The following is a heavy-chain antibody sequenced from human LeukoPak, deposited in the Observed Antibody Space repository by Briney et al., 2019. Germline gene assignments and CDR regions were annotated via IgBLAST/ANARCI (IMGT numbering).Heavy chain of an antibody. CDR3: AGGSSGWYSVAY. V-gene: IGHV1-46*01. D-gene: IGHD6-19*01. J-gene: IGHJ4*02. CDR1: GYTFTSYY. CDR2: INPSGGST. Sequence: ASVTVSCKASGYTFTSYYMHWVRQAPGQGLEWMGIINPSGGSTIYAQKFQGRVTMTRDTSTSTVYMELSSLRSEDTAVYYCAGGSSGWYSVAYWGQGTLVTVSS.